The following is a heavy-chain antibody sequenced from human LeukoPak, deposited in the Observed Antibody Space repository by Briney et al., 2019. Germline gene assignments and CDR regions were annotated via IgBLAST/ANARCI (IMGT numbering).Heavy chain of an antibody. CDR2: ISSSSSYI. D-gene: IGHD2-15*01. CDR3: ARVQRYCSGGSCYGYYYYGMDV. J-gene: IGHJ6*04. CDR1: GFTFSSYS. V-gene: IGHV3-21*01. Sequence: PGGSLRLSCAASGFTFSSYSMNWVRQAPGKGLEWASSISSSSSYIYYADSVKGRFTISRDNAKNSLYLQMNSLRAEDTAVYYCARVQRYCSGGSCYGYYYYGMDVWGKGTTVTVSS.